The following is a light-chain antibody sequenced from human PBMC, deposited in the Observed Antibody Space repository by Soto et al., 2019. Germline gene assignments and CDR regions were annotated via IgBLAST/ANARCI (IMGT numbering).Light chain of an antibody. CDR3: SSYRINSTLGV. CDR1: SSDVGGYDH. V-gene: IGLV2-14*03. J-gene: IGLJ1*01. Sequence: QSALTQPASVSGSPGQSITISCTGTSSDVGGYDHVSWYQHHPGKAPKLLIYDVTNRPSGVSNRFSASKSGNTASLTISGLQAEDEAYYYCSSYRINSTLGVFGTGTKLTVL. CDR2: DVT.